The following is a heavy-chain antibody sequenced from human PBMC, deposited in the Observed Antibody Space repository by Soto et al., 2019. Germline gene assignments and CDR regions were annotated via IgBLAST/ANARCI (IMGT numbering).Heavy chain of an antibody. J-gene: IGHJ4*02. CDR1: GFTFSSYG. CDR2: ISYDGSNK. Sequence: QVQLVESGGGVVQPGRFLRLSCAASGFTFSSYGMHWVRQAPGKGLEWVAVISYDGSNKYYADSVKGRFTISRDNSKNTLYLQMNSLRAEDTAVYYCAKDPWEDGSGYYIGGFDYWGQGTLVTVSS. V-gene: IGHV3-30*18. CDR3: AKDPWEDGSGYYIGGFDY. D-gene: IGHD3-22*01.